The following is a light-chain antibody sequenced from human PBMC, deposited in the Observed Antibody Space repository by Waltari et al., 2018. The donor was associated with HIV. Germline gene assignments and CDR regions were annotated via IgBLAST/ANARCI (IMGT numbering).Light chain of an antibody. CDR1: QSVLYSSNNNNY. V-gene: IGKV4-1*01. Sequence: DIVMTQSPDSLAVSLGERATINCKSSQSVLYSSNNNNYLAWYQQKPGHPPKLLMYWASAREAGVPDRFSGSGSGTDFTLTISSLQAEDVAVYYCQQYYTTPLTFGGGTKVEIK. CDR2: WAS. CDR3: QQYYTTPLT. J-gene: IGKJ4*01.